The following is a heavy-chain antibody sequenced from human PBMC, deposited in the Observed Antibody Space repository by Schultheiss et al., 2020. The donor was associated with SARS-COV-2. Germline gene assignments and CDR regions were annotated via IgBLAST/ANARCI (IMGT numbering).Heavy chain of an antibody. J-gene: IGHJ6*03. Sequence: SETLSLTCTVSGGSISSSNWWSWVRQPPGKGLEWIGEIYHSGSTNYNPSLKSRVTISVDTSKNQFSLKLSSVTAADTAVYYCARVSMARKHYMDVWGKGTTVTVSS. CDR3: ARVSMARKHYMDV. D-gene: IGHD2/OR15-2a*01. CDR2: IYHSGST. CDR1: GGSISSSNW. V-gene: IGHV4-4*02.